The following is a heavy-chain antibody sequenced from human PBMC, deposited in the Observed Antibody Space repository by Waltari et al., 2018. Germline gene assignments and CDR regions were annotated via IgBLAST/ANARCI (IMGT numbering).Heavy chain of an antibody. V-gene: IGHV4-4*07. CDR1: GGSISSYY. D-gene: IGHD3-3*01. CDR3: ARDVTIFGVVRGYFDY. J-gene: IGHJ4*02. CDR2: IYTSWST. Sequence: QVQLQESGPGLVKPSETLSLTCTVSGGSISSYYWSWIRQPAGKGLEWIGRIYTSWSTNYNPSLKSRVTMSVDTSKNQFSLKLSSVTAADTAVYYCARDVTIFGVVRGYFDYWGQGTLVTVSS.